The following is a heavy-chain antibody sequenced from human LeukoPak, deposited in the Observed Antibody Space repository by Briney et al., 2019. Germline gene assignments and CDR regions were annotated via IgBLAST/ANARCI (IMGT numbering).Heavy chain of an antibody. D-gene: IGHD3-10*01. V-gene: IGHV4-39*07. Sequence: PSETLSLTCTVSGGSISSSSYYWGWIRQPPGKGLEWIGSIYYSGSTYYNPSLKSRVTISVDTSKNQFSLKLSSVTAADTAVYYCARSEWFGEGNWFDPWGQGTLVTVSS. CDR1: GGSISSSSYY. J-gene: IGHJ5*02. CDR3: ARSEWFGEGNWFDP. CDR2: IYYSGST.